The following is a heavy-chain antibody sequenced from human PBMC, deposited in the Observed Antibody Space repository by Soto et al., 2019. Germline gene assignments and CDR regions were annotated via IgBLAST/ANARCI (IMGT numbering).Heavy chain of an antibody. CDR2: INPNSGGT. J-gene: IGHJ3*02. V-gene: IGHV1-2*02. CDR3: ALQEYCFDI. CDR1: GYTFTDYY. Sequence: QVQLVQSGAEVKKPGASVKVSCKASGYTFTDYYMHWVRQAPGQGLEWMGWINPNSGGTNNAQKCQGRVTMTRDTTISTAYMELSMLRSDDSAMYYCALQEYCFDICGQGTMVTVSS. D-gene: IGHD2-15*01.